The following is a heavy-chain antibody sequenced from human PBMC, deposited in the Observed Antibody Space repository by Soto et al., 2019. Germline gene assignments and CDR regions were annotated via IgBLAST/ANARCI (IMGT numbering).Heavy chain of an antibody. D-gene: IGHD2-15*01. CDR2: IKQDGSEK. CDR3: ASDRSGGPIVVPWFDP. J-gene: IGHJ5*02. V-gene: IGHV3-7*01. Sequence: PGGSLRLSCAASGFTFSTYWMSWVRQAPGKGLEWVANIKQDGSEKYYVDSVKGRFTISRDNAKNSLYLQMNSLRAEDTAVYYCASDRSGGPIVVPWFDPWGQGTPVTVSS. CDR1: GFTFSTYW.